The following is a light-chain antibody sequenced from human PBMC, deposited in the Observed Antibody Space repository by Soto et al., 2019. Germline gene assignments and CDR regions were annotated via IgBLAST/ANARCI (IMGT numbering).Light chain of an antibody. Sequence: DIQMTQCPSTLAASVGDRVTITCRASQSISSWLAWYQQKPGKAPKLLIYASSTLQSGVPSRFSGSGSGTEFTLTISSLQPEDFATYYCQQLNSYPRTFGGGTKVDIK. CDR3: QQLNSYPRT. CDR1: QSISSW. J-gene: IGKJ4*01. V-gene: IGKV1-9*01. CDR2: ASS.